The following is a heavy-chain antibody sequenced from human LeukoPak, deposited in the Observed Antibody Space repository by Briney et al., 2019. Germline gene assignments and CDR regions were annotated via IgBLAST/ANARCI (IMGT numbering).Heavy chain of an antibody. D-gene: IGHD6-13*01. CDR2: IYYSGST. Sequence: SETLSLTCTVSGGSISSSSYYWGWIRQPPGKGLEWIGSIYYSGSTYYNPSLKSRVTISVDTSKNQFSLKLSSVTAADTAVYYCASILRGSSSWFRPTDMDVWGQGTTVTVSS. J-gene: IGHJ6*02. CDR3: ASILRGSSSWFRPTDMDV. V-gene: IGHV4-39*07. CDR1: GGSISSSSYY.